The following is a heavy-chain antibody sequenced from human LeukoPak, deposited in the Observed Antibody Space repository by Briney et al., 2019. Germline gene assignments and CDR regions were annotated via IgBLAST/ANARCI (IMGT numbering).Heavy chain of an antibody. CDR3: ATSGGSSQLDV. CDR1: GGSFSGYY. Sequence: PSETLSLTCAVYGGSFSGYYWSWIRQPPGKGLEWIGEINHSGSTNYNPSLKGRVTISVDTSKNQFSLKLSSVTAADTAVYYCATSGGSSQLDVWGKGTTVTVSS. J-gene: IGHJ6*04. V-gene: IGHV4-34*01. D-gene: IGHD2-15*01. CDR2: INHSGST.